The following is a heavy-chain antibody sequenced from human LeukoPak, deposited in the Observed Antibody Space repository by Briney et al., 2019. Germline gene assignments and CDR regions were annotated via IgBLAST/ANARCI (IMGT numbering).Heavy chain of an antibody. Sequence: GGSLRLSCAASGSTFSDYYMSWIRQAPGKGLEWVSYISSSSSYTNYADSVKGRFTISRDNAKNSLYLQMNSLRAEDTAVYYCARDRADGGYGSGSYFSLWGQGTLVTVSS. CDR1: GSTFSDYY. V-gene: IGHV3-11*05. J-gene: IGHJ4*02. CDR2: ISSSSSYT. CDR3: ARDRADGGYGSGSYFSL. D-gene: IGHD3-10*01.